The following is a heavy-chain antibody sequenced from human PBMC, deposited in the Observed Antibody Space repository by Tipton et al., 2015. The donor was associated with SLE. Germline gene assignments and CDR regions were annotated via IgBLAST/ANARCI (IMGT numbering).Heavy chain of an antibody. Sequence: GSLRLSCAASGFTFSSYWMHWVRQAPGKGLVWASRINSDGSSISYADSVKGRFTISRDNAKNTLYLQMNSLRAEDTAVYYCVRGYSIGGLGTMVTVSS. CDR3: VRGYSI. V-gene: IGHV3-74*01. D-gene: IGHD6-13*01. CDR1: GFTFSSYW. J-gene: IGHJ3*02. CDR2: INSDGSSI.